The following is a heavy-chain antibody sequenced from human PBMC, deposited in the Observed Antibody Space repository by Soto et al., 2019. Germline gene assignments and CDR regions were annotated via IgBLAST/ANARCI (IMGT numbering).Heavy chain of an antibody. CDR2: INPSGGST. CDR1: GYTFINYY. D-gene: IGHD1-1*01. CDR3: ARNDKSRLDY. Sequence: QVQLVQSGAEVKKPGASVKVSCKASGYTFINYYIHWVRQAPGQGLEWMGMINPSGGSTSYAQKFQGRVTMTSDTSTRTVYMELSSLRSEDTAVYYCARNDKSRLDYWGQGTLVTVSS. J-gene: IGHJ4*02. V-gene: IGHV1-46*01.